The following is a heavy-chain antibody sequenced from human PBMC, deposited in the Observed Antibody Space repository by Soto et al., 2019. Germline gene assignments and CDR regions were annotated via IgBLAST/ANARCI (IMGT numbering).Heavy chain of an antibody. V-gene: IGHV3-30*04. D-gene: IGHD5-18*01. CDR2: VSYDGSNF. CDR1: GFTFYSYA. J-gene: IGHJ4*02. Sequence: GGSLRLSCAASGFTFYSYAMHWVRQAPGKGLEWVAVVSYDGSNFYYGDSAKGRFTISRDNSKTTLYLQMDSLRTEDTAVYYCARDMDSYAYLPLWPVDYWGQGTLVTVSS. CDR3: ARDMDSYAYLPLWPVDY.